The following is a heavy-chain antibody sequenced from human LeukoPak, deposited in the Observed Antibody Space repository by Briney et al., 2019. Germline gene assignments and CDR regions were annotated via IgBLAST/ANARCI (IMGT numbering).Heavy chain of an antibody. CDR2: IIPIFGTA. Sequence: SVKVSCKASGGTFSSYAISWVRQAPGQGLEWMGGIIPIFGTANYAQKFQGRATITADESTSTAYMELSSLRSEDTAVYYCARVGHLGTIFGEFDPWGQGTLVTVSS. V-gene: IGHV1-69*13. CDR3: ARVGHLGTIFGEFDP. J-gene: IGHJ5*02. D-gene: IGHD3-3*01. CDR1: GGTFSSYA.